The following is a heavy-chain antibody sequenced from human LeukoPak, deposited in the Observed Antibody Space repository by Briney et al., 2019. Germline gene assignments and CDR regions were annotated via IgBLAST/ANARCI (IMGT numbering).Heavy chain of an antibody. CDR3: VRVMIYYMDV. CDR2: ISSSGGDI. D-gene: IGHD3/OR15-3a*01. V-gene: IGHV3-48*03. Sequence: GGSLRLSCEAFESTFRNYEINWVRQAPGKGLEWLSYISSSGGDIYYADSVRGRFTISRDNAKKSVFLQMDSLRAEDTAVYYCVRVMIYYMDVWGRGATVTVSS. CDR1: ESTFRNYE. J-gene: IGHJ6*03.